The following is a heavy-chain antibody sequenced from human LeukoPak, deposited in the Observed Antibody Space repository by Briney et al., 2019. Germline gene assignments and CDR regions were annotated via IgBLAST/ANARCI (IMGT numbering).Heavy chain of an antibody. V-gene: IGHV1-2*06. J-gene: IGHJ4*02. Sequence: GASVKVSCKASGYTFTGSFMHWVRQAPGQGLEWMGRINPNSGGTNYAQKFQGRVTMTRDTSISTAYMELSRLRSDDTAVYYCARGILYYYDSSGYYGVDYWGQGTLVTVSS. CDR3: ARGILYYYDSSGYYGVDY. CDR1: GYTFTGSF. D-gene: IGHD3-22*01. CDR2: INPNSGGT.